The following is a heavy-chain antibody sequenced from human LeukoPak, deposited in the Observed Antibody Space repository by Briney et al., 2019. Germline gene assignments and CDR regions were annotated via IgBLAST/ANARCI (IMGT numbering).Heavy chain of an antibody. J-gene: IGHJ4*02. CDR1: GFTFSSYW. D-gene: IGHD1-26*01. V-gene: IGHV3-23*01. CDR2: ISGSGGST. Sequence: GGSLRLSCAASGFTFSSYWMSWVRQAPGKGLEWVSAISGSGGSTYYADSVKGRFTISRDNSKNTLYLQMNSLRAEDTAVYYCAKLAALVGATRAFDYWGQGTLVTVSS. CDR3: AKLAALVGATRAFDY.